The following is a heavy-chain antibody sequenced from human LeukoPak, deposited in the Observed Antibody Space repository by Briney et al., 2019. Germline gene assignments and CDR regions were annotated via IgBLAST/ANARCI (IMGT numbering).Heavy chain of an antibody. V-gene: IGHV3-21*01. D-gene: IGHD3-3*01. CDR3: ATLGYDFWSGYTDY. CDR2: ISSSSSYI. Sequence: GGSLRLSCAASGFTFSSYSMNWVRQAPGKGLEWVSSISSSSSYIYYADSVKGRFTIPRDNAKNSLYLQMNSLRAEDTAVYYCATLGYDFWSGYTDYWGQGTLVTVSS. J-gene: IGHJ4*02. CDR1: GFTFSSYS.